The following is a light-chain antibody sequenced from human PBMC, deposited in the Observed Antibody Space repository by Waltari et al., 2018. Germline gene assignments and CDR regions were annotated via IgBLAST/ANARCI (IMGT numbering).Light chain of an antibody. J-gene: IGLJ7*01. CDR1: SSTIGAGYD. Sequence: QSVLTQPPSVSGAPGQRVTISCTGSSSTIGAGYDVPWYQQLPGTAPKLLIYPNKHRPSGVPYRFSGSNSGTSASLAITGLQAEDEADYYCQAYDGSLSGAVFGGGTQLTVL. CDR3: QAYDGSLSGAV. CDR2: PNK. V-gene: IGLV1-40*01.